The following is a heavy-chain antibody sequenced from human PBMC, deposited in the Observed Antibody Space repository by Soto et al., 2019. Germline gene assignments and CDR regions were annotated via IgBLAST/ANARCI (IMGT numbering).Heavy chain of an antibody. CDR1: GFTFSSYN. J-gene: IGHJ4*02. Sequence: PGGSLRLSCAASGFTFSSYNMNWVRQAPGKGLEWVSYISSSISTIYYADSVKGRFTISRDNAKNSLYLQMNSLRDEDSAVYYCARVDNPVGFTYGGFFDYWGQGTPVTVSS. CDR2: ISSSISTI. V-gene: IGHV3-48*02. CDR3: ARVDNPVGFTYGGFFDY. D-gene: IGHD2-15*01.